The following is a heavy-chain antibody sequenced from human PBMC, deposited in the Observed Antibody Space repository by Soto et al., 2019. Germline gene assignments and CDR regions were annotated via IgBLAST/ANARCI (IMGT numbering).Heavy chain of an antibody. CDR1: GFTFSSYG. D-gene: IGHD6-19*01. Sequence: QVQLVESGGGVVQPGRSLRLSCAASGFTFSSYGMHWVRQAPGKGLEWVAVIWYDGSNKYYADSVKGRFTISRDNSKNTLYLQMNSLRAEDTAVYYCAKADDEYSSGFFDYWGQGTLVTVSS. CDR3: AKADDEYSSGFFDY. V-gene: IGHV3-33*06. J-gene: IGHJ4*02. CDR2: IWYDGSNK.